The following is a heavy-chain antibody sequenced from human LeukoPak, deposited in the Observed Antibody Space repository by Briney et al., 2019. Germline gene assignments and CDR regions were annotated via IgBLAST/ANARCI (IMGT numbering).Heavy chain of an antibody. J-gene: IGHJ4*02. CDR2: MSPNSGDT. V-gene: IGHV1-8*01. CDR1: GYTFTSYD. D-gene: IGHD7-27*01. CDR3: ARGPPNWGYDY. Sequence: ASVKVSCKASGYTFTSYDSNWVRQATGQRPEWMGWMSPNSGDTGYAQKFQDRVTMTRNTSISTAYMELSSLRSDDTAVYYCARGPPNWGYDYWGPGTLVTVSS.